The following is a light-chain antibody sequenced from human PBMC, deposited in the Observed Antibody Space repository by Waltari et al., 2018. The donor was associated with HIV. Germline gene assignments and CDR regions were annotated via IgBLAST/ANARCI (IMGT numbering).Light chain of an antibody. CDR1: SSDIGAYDR. J-gene: IGLJ3*02. Sequence: QSALTQPPSVSGSPGQSVTISCTGSSSDIGAYDRVCWYQQPPGTAPKLVISSVSDRPSGVPDRFSGSKSGNTASLTISGLQAEDEADYYCTSFTTSSTLLFGGGTKLTVL. CDR2: SVS. V-gene: IGLV2-18*02. CDR3: TSFTTSSTLL.